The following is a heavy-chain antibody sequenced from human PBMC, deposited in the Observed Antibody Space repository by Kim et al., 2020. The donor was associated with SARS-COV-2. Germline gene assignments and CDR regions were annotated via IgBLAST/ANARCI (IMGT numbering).Heavy chain of an antibody. CDR2: IYPGDSDT. V-gene: IGHV5-51*01. J-gene: IGHJ6*02. Sequence: GESLKISCKGSGYSFTSYWIGWVRQMPGKGLEWMGIIYPGDSDTRYSPSFQGQVTISADKSISTAYLQWSSLKASDTAMYYCARWPDYYGSGSYYYYYGMDVWGQGTTVTVSS. CDR1: GYSFTSYW. D-gene: IGHD3-10*01. CDR3: ARWPDYYGSGSYYYYYGMDV.